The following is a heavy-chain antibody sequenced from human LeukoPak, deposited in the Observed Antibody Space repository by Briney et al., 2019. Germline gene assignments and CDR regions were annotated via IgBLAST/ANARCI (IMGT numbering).Heavy chain of an antibody. V-gene: IGHV3-66*01. D-gene: IGHD3-22*01. Sequence: GGSLRLSCAASGFTVSSNYMSWVRQAPGKGLEWVSVIYSGGSTYYADSVKGRFTISRDNAKNSLYLQMNSLRAEDTAVYYCARDLYYDSSGYYYHDYWGQGTLVTVSS. CDR2: IYSGGST. J-gene: IGHJ4*02. CDR3: ARDLYYDSSGYYYHDY. CDR1: GFTVSSNY.